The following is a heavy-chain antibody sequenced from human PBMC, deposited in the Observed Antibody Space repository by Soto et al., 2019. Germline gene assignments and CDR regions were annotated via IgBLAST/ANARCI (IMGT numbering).Heavy chain of an antibody. CDR1: GGSISSYY. V-gene: IGHV4-59*01. J-gene: IGHJ3*02. CDR2: IYYSGST. Sequence: SETLSLTCTVSGGSISSYYWSWIRQPPGKGLEWIGYIYYSGSTNYNPSLKSRVTISVDTSKNQFSLKPSSVTAADTAVYYCARNKAEIRKKVVAANHAFDNRGQRKNVTVSS. CDR3: ARNKAEIRKKVVAANHAFDN. D-gene: IGHD2-15*01.